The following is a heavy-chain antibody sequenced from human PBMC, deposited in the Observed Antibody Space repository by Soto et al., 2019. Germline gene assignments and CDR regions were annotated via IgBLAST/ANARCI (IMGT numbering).Heavy chain of an antibody. CDR1: GVSISSHDW. V-gene: IGHV4-4*02. D-gene: IGHD6-13*01. J-gene: IGHJ4*02. Sequence: QVQLQESGPGLVKPSGTLSLTCAVSGVSISSHDWWTWVRQPPGKGLGWIGESHQSEYTHYNSSPESRVTISVDKSKNQSSLKLTSVTVADTAVYYCATRASSRFYWGQGTLVTVSS. CDR3: ATRASSRFY. CDR2: SHQSEYT.